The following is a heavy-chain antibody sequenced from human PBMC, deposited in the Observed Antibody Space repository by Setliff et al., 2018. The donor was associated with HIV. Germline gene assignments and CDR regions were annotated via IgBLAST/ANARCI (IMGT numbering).Heavy chain of an antibody. D-gene: IGHD2-2*01. J-gene: IGHJ4*02. CDR3: TRGKIVVVPAAMRPFDY. CDR1: GFTFSSYW. CDR2: VNSDESST. Sequence: GSLRLSCAASGFTFSSYWMHWVRQVPGKGLVWVSRVNSDESSTNYADSVKGRFTISRDNAKNTLYLQMNSLRAEDTAVYYCTRGKIVVVPAAMRPFDYWGQGTLVTVSS. V-gene: IGHV3-74*01.